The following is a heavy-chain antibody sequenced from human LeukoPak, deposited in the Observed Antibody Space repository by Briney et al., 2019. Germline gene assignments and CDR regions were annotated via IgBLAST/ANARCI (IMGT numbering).Heavy chain of an antibody. CDR2: ISAYNGNT. CDR1: GYTFTSYG. CDR3: ARVRYYYDSSDIFWDAFDI. J-gene: IGHJ3*02. D-gene: IGHD3-22*01. V-gene: IGHV1-18*01. Sequence: GASVKVSCKASGYTFTSYGISWVRQAPGQGLEWMGWISAYNGNTNYAQKLQGRVTITTDTSTSTAYMELRSLRSDDTAVYYCARVRYYYDSSDIFWDAFDIWGQGTMVTVSS.